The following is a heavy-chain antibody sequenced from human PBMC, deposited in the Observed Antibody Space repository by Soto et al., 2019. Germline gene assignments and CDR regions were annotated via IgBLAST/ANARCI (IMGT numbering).Heavy chain of an antibody. CDR3: ARLGAYYQSLDP. Sequence: SETLSLTCTVSGGSISSSSYYWGWFRQSPGKGLEWVGYIYYGGTTSYNPSLKSRVTISLETSKSHFSLRLSSVTAADTAVYYCARLGAYYQSLDPWGSGTLVTVSS. CDR2: IYYGGTT. J-gene: IGHJ5*02. D-gene: IGHD2-21*01. CDR1: GGSISSSSYY. V-gene: IGHV4-61*05.